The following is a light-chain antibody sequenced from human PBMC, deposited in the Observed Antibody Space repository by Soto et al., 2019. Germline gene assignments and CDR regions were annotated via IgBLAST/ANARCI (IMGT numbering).Light chain of an antibody. J-gene: IGKJ3*01. Sequence: DIQMTQSPTSLSASVGDRVTITCRASQGIRNFVAWYQQKPGKAPKLLIYAASTLHSGVQSRFSGSGSGTDFTLTINSLQPEDVATYSCQKYSSVPVFGPGTKVEIK. CDR2: AAS. CDR1: QGIRNF. V-gene: IGKV1-27*01. CDR3: QKYSSVPV.